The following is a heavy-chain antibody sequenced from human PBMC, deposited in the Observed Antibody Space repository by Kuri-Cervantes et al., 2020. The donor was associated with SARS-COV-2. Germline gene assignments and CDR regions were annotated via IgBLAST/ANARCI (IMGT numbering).Heavy chain of an antibody. CDR3: ARLARWSDLHWFDP. Sequence: SETLSLTCTVSGGSISSYYWSWIRQPPGKGLEWIGYIYYSGSPFYNPSLQSRLTISADVYKNQFSLEVRSATATDTAVYYCARLARWSDLHWFDPWGRGTLVTVSS. V-gene: IGHV4-59*08. D-gene: IGHD4-23*01. CDR2: IYYSGSP. J-gene: IGHJ5*02. CDR1: GGSISSYY.